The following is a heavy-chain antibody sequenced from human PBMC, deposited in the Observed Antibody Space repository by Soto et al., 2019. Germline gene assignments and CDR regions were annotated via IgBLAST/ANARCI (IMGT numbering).Heavy chain of an antibody. Sequence: SETLSLTCTVSGSSFKSGSYSWSWIRQPPGKGLEWIGYVYHTGRTSYNPSLKSRVSISMDTSRNQFSLNLDSVTAADTAVYFCARDFAYFVSWGQGTLVTVSS. V-gene: IGHV4-61*01. CDR1: GSSFKSGSYS. J-gene: IGHJ4*02. CDR3: ARDFAYFVS. D-gene: IGHD3-3*01. CDR2: VYHTGRT.